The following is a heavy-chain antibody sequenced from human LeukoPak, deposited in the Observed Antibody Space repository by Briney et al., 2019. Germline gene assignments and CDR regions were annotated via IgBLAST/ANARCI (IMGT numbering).Heavy chain of an antibody. D-gene: IGHD5-24*01. V-gene: IGHV4-34*01. Sequence: SETLSLTCAVYGGSFSGYYWSWIRQPPGKGLEWIGEINHSGSTNYNPSLKSRVTISVDTSKNQSSLKLSSVTAADTAVYYCARGLSRDGYKTSPRWYFDLWGRGTLVTVSS. CDR2: INHSGST. J-gene: IGHJ2*01. CDR3: ARGLSRDGYKTSPRWYFDL. CDR1: GGSFSGYY.